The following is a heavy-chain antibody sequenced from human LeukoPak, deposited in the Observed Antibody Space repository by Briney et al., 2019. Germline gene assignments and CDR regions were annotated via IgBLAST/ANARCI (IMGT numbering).Heavy chain of an antibody. CDR2: ISGSGGST. CDR3: AKDLRSTTVTTANWFDP. J-gene: IGHJ5*02. V-gene: IGHV3-23*01. D-gene: IGHD4-17*01. Sequence: GGSLRLSCAASGFTFSSYAMSWVRQAPGEGLEWVSAISGSGGSTYYADSVKGRFTISRDNSKNTLYLQMNSLRAEDTAVYYCAKDLRSTTVTTANWFDPWGQGTLVTVSS. CDR1: GFTFSSYA.